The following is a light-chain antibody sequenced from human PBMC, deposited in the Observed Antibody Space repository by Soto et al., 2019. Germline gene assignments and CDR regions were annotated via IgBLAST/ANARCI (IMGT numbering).Light chain of an antibody. CDR2: DVS. J-gene: IGLJ2*01. CDR3: SSYTSSITLV. Sequence: ALTQPASVSRSPGQSITISCTGTSSDVGGYNYVSWYQQHPGKAPKLMIYDVSNRPSGVSNRFSGSKSGNTASLSISGLQAEDEADYYCSSYTSSITLVFGGGTKVTVL. V-gene: IGLV2-14*03. CDR1: SSDVGGYNY.